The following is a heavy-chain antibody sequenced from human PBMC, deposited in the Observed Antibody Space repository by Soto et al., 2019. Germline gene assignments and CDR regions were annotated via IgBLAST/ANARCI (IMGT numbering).Heavy chain of an antibody. CDR2: ISYDGNNK. Sequence: PGGSLRLSCAASGFTFSTYAIHWVRQAPGKGLEWVTVISYDGNNKYYADSVRGRFTISRDNSRNTVYLQVNSLRAEDSAVYYCARDYSSYGPFDYWGQGTLVTVSS. J-gene: IGHJ4*02. D-gene: IGHD5-18*01. CDR1: GFTFSTYA. V-gene: IGHV3-30-3*01. CDR3: ARDYSSYGPFDY.